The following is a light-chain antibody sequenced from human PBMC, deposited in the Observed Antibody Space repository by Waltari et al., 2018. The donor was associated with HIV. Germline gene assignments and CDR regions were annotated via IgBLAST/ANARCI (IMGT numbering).Light chain of an antibody. J-gene: IGKJ1*01. Sequence: EIVLTQSPATLSLSPGEGATLSCRASYSLGSYLAWYQQKPGQAPRLLIYDTSSRPNGIPDRFSGSGSGTDFTLTISRLEREDFALYHCHQYGNSPWTFGQGTKVEIK. CDR2: DTS. CDR3: HQYGNSPWT. CDR1: YSLGSY. V-gene: IGKV3-20*01.